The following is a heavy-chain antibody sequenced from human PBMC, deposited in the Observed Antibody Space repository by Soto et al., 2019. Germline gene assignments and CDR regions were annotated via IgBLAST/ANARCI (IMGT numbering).Heavy chain of an antibody. V-gene: IGHV4-30-4*01. CDR2: IYKSTTT. Sequence: KSSETLSLTCSVSGDSISTVDYFWAWIRQPPGQALEYIGYIYKSTTTYYNPSFESRVAISLDTSKSQFSLTVTSVTAADTDVYFCARGRYCLTGRCFPNWFDSWGQGTLVTVSS. CDR1: GDSISTVDYF. J-gene: IGHJ5*01. D-gene: IGHD2-15*01. CDR3: ARGRYCLTGRCFPNWFDS.